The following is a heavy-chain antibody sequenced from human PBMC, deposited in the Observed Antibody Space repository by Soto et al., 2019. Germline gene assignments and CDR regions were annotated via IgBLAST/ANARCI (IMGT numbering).Heavy chain of an antibody. CDR1: GGTFSSYT. J-gene: IGHJ3*02. D-gene: IGHD1-26*01. V-gene: IGHV1-69*01. CDR2: IIPLFATA. Sequence: QVQLVQSGAEVQKPGSSVKVSCKASGGTFSSYTFTWVRQAPGQGLEWMGGIIPLFATADYAQKFQARFTITADESMNTVYMEVNSLKSEDTAVYYCARSDRRYHDTTQHAFDIWGQGTIVTVSS. CDR3: ARSDRRYHDTTQHAFDI.